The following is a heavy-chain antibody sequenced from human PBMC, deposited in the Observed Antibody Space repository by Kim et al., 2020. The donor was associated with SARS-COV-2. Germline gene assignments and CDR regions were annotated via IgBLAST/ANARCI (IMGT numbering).Heavy chain of an antibody. CDR3: ARERGHYDSSDYYFDY. D-gene: IGHD3-22*01. V-gene: IGHV3-33*01. J-gene: IGHJ4*02. Sequence: AGSLRLSCAASGFTFSSYGMHWVRQAPGKGLEWVAVIWYDGSNKYYADSVKGRFTISRDNSKNTLYLQMNSLRAEDTAVYYCARERGHYDSSDYYFDYWGQGTLVTVSS. CDR1: GFTFSSYG. CDR2: IWYDGSNK.